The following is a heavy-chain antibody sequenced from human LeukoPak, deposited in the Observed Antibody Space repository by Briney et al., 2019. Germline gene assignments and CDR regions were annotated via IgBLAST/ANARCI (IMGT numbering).Heavy chain of an antibody. D-gene: IGHD5-12*01. CDR1: GGTFSSYA. V-gene: IGHV1-69*04. CDR3: ARRSGYDYFDY. J-gene: IGHJ4*02. Sequence: ASVKVSCKASGGTFSSYAISWVRQDPGQGLEWMGRIIPILGIANYAQKFQGRVTITADKSTSTAYMELSSLRSEDTAVYYCARRSGYDYFDYWGQGTLVTVSS. CDR2: IIPILGIA.